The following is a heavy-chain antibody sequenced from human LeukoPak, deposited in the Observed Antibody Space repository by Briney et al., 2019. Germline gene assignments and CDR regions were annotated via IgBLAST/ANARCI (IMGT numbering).Heavy chain of an antibody. D-gene: IGHD4-17*01. CDR2: IVVGSGHT. CDR3: AATLTMTTGSSYYGMDV. CDR1: GFIFATSA. V-gene: IGHV1-58*01. J-gene: IGHJ6*02. Sequence: SVTVSCKASGFIFATSAVQWVRQARGQRLEWIGWIVVGSGHTNYAQKFQERVTITRDMSTSTAYMEVSSLRSEDTAVYYCAATLTMTTGSSYYGMDVWGQGTMVTVSS.